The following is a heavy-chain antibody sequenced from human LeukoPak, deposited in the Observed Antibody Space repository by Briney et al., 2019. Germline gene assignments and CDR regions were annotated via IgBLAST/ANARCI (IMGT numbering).Heavy chain of an antibody. Sequence: GGSLRLSCAASGFTFSNAWMSWVRQAPGKGLEWVSAISGSGGSTYYADSVKGRFTISRDNSKNTLYLQMNSLRAEDTAVYYCANGGFSDAFDYWGQGTLVTVSS. CDR2: ISGSGGST. CDR1: GFTFSNAW. J-gene: IGHJ4*02. D-gene: IGHD4-23*01. CDR3: ANGGFSDAFDY. V-gene: IGHV3-23*01.